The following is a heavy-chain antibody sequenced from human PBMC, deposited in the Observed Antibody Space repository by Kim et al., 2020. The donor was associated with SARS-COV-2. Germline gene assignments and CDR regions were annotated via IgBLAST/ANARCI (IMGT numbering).Heavy chain of an antibody. J-gene: IGHJ4*02. Sequence: SLKSRVTISVDTSKNQFTLKLSSVTAADTAVYYCAKRDSSSWYLPYYFDYWGQGTLVTVSS. V-gene: IGHV4-39*01. CDR3: AKRDSSSWYLPYYFDY. D-gene: IGHD6-13*01.